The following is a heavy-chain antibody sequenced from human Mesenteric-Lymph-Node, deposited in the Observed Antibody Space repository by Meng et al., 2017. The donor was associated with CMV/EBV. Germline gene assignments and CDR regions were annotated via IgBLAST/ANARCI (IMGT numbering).Heavy chain of an antibody. V-gene: IGHV4-39*07. J-gene: IGHJ4*02. D-gene: IGHD2-2*01. CDR2: IYYSGST. Sequence: SETLSLTCTVSGGSISSSSYYWGWSRQPPGKGLEWIGSIYYSGSTYYNPSLKSRVTISVDTSKNQFSLKLSSVTAADTAVYYCARDPRYCSSTSCYAPDYWGQGTLVTVSS. CDR3: ARDPRYCSSTSCYAPDY. CDR1: GGSISSSSYY.